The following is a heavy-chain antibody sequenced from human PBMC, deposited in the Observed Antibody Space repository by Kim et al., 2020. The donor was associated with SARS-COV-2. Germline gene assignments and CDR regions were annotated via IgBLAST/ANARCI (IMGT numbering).Heavy chain of an antibody. D-gene: IGHD6-13*01. V-gene: IGHV1-3*01. J-gene: IGHJ4*02. Sequence: ASVKVSCKASGYTFTSYAMHWVRQAPGQRLEWMGWINAGNGNTKYSQKFQGRVTITRDTSASTAYMELSSLRSEDTAVYYCARSIAAAEPPDYWGQGTLVTVSS. CDR1: GYTFTSYA. CDR3: ARSIAAAEPPDY. CDR2: INAGNGNT.